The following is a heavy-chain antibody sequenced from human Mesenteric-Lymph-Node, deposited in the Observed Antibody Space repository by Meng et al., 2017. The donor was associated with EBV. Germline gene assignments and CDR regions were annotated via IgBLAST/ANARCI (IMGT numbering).Heavy chain of an antibody. Sequence: QVQLQELGPGLVKPSGTLSLTCAVSGGSISGNNWWSWIRQPPGKGLEWIGEVFHIGSTNYNPSLKSRVTISLDKSKNQFSLKLTSVTAADTAVYFCARVSEISGTWLDCWGQGTLVTVSS. CDR3: ARVSEISGTWLDC. CDR2: VFHIGST. V-gene: IGHV4-4*02. D-gene: IGHD1-7*01. CDR1: GGSISGNNW. J-gene: IGHJ1*01.